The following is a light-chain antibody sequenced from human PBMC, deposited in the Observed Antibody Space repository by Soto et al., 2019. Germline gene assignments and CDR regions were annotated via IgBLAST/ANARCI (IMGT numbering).Light chain of an antibody. V-gene: IGKV1-5*03. CDR3: QQYYSHLYT. CDR1: QSIGNW. Sequence: DIQMTQSPSTLSASVGDRVTITCRASQSIGNWLAWYQQKPGKAPNLLIYTASSLKSGVPSRFSGSGSGTEFTLTISSLQPDDFATYYCQQYYSHLYTFGQGTKLEIK. J-gene: IGKJ2*01. CDR2: TAS.